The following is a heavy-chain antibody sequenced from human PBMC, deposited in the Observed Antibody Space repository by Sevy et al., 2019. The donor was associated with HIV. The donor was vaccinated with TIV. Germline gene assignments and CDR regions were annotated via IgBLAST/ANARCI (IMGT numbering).Heavy chain of an antibody. J-gene: IGHJ4*02. D-gene: IGHD2-15*01. CDR3: ARAYCSGGGCFSLAF. CDR1: GYTFSTYR. CDR2: ISPQNGDT. V-gene: IGHV1-18*01. Sequence: ASVKVSCKVSGYTFSTYRITWVRQAPGQGLQWMGWISPQNGDTNYAQKLQGRVSMITDSSTTTAYMELKSLRSDDTAVYYCARAYCSGGGCFSLAFWGQGTLVTVSS.